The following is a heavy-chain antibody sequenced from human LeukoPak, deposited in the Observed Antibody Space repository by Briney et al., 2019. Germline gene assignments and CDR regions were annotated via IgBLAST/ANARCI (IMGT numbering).Heavy chain of an antibody. Sequence: SETLSLTCTVSGGSISSSSYYWGWIRQPPGKGLEWIGSIYSSGSTYYNPSLKSRVTISVDTSKNQFSLKLSSVTAADTAVYYCARSVTGAARLGFDYWGQGTLVTVSS. J-gene: IGHJ4*02. CDR2: IYSSGST. CDR1: GGSISSSSYY. V-gene: IGHV4-39*07. D-gene: IGHD6-6*01. CDR3: ARSVTGAARLGFDY.